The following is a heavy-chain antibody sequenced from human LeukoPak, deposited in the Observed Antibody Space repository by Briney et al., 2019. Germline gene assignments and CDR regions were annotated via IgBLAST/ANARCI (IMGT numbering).Heavy chain of an antibody. V-gene: IGHV3-21*01. CDR3: ARDPPSFQH. J-gene: IGHJ1*01. CDR1: GFTFSNYN. CDR2: ISSSSSYI. Sequence: GGSLRLSCAASGFTFSNYNMNWVRQAPGKGLEWVSSISSSSSYIYYADSVKGRFTISRDNAKNSLFLQINSLRAEDTAVYYCARDPPSFQHWGQGTLVTVCS.